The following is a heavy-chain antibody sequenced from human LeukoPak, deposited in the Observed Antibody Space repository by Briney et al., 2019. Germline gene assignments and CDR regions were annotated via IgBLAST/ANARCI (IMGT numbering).Heavy chain of an antibody. CDR2: IHYSGST. CDR3: ARAESYYSYFDY. V-gene: IGHV4-59*01. D-gene: IGHD1-26*01. Sequence: SETLSLTCTVSGGSFSGNYWIWIRQPPGKGLEWIGCIHYSGSTNYNPSLKSRVTMSVDTSKNQFSLKLSSVTAADTAVYYCARAESYYSYFDYWGQGAPVTVSS. J-gene: IGHJ4*02. CDR1: GGSFSGNY.